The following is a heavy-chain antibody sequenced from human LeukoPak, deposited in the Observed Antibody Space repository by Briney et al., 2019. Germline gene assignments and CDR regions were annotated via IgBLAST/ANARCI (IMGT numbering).Heavy chain of an antibody. CDR1: GGSFSGYY. Sequence: SETLSLTCAVYGGSFSGYYWSWIRQPPGKALEWVGEINHSGSTNYNPSLKSRVTISVDTSKNQFSLKLSSVTATDTAVYYCAREGPYYYDSSGPPGGFDPWGQGTLVTVSS. D-gene: IGHD3-22*01. J-gene: IGHJ5*02. V-gene: IGHV4-34*01. CDR2: INHSGST. CDR3: AREGPYYYDSSGPPGGFDP.